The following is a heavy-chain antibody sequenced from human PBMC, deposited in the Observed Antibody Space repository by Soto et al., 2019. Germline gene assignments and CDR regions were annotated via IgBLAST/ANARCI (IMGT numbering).Heavy chain of an antibody. V-gene: IGHV3-30*04. CDR1: GFTFSSYA. Sequence: VGSLRLSCAASGFTFSSYAMHWVRQAPGKGLEWVAVISYDGRNKYYADSVKGRFTISRDNSKNTLYLEMNSLRVEDTAVYHCVRDTAYCSGGTGYSSHDMDVWGQGTTVTVSS. J-gene: IGHJ6*02. D-gene: IGHD2-15*01. CDR2: ISYDGRNK. CDR3: VRDTAYCSGGTGYSSHDMDV.